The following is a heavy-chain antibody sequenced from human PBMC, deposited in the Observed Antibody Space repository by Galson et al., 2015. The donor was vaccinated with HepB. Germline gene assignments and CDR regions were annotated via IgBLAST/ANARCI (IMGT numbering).Heavy chain of an antibody. Sequence: SVKVSCKASGGTFSSYAISWVRQAPGRGLEWMGGIIPIFGTANYAQKFQGRVTITADESTSTAYMELSSLRSEDTAVYYCARGTIYCSGGSCYLDWYYYYYMDVWGKGTTVTVSS. CDR1: GGTFSSYA. CDR3: ARGTIYCSGGSCYLDWYYYYYMDV. V-gene: IGHV1-69*13. D-gene: IGHD2-15*01. CDR2: IIPIFGTA. J-gene: IGHJ6*03.